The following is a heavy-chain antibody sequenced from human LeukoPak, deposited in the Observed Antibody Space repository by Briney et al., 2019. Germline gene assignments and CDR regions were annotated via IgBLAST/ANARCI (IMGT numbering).Heavy chain of an antibody. CDR1: GFTFSNAW. J-gene: IGHJ4*02. Sequence: PGGSLRLSCAASGFTFSNAWMSWVRQALGKGLEWVGRIKSKTDGETTDYAAPVKGRFTISRDDSKHTLHLQMNSLKTEDTAVYYCTTAAVYWGQGTLVTVSS. CDR2: IKSKTDGETT. CDR3: TTAAVY. V-gene: IGHV3-15*01. D-gene: IGHD6-13*01.